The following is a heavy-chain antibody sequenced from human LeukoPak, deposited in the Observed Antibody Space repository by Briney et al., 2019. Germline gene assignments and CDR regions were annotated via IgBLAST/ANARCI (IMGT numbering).Heavy chain of an antibody. Sequence: PGWSLRLSCAASGFIFSNYAMHWVRQAPGKGLEWVAVTSYDGSNIYYADSAKGRFTISRDNSKNTLYLQMNTLRAEDTAVYYCAKSIWVAATSSWFCLDYWGQGTLVTVSS. CDR2: TSYDGSNI. D-gene: IGHD3-10*01. CDR3: AKSIWVAATSSWFCLDY. J-gene: IGHJ4*02. CDR1: GFIFSNYA. V-gene: IGHV3-30-3*02.